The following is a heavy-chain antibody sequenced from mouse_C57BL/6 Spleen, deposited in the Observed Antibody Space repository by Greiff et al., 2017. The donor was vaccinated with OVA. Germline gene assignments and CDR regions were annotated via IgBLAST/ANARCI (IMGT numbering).Heavy chain of an antibody. Sequence: QVQLQQSGAELVKPGASVKLSCKASGYTFTSYWMHWVKQRPGQGLEWIGMIHPNSGSTNYNEKFKSKATLTVDKSSSTAYMQLSSLTSEDSAVYYCARDGGLRRNYFDYWGQGTTLTVSS. CDR2: IHPNSGST. CDR1: GYTFTSYW. D-gene: IGHD2-4*01. J-gene: IGHJ2*01. CDR3: ARDGGLRRNYFDY. V-gene: IGHV1-64*01.